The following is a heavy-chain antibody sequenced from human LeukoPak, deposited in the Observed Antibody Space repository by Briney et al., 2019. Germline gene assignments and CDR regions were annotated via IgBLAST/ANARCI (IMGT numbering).Heavy chain of an antibody. CDR1: GGTFSSYA. CDR3: ARAVLRYFDLYYFDY. J-gene: IGHJ4*02. Sequence: SVKVSCKASGGTFSSYAISWVRQAPGQGPEWMGGIIPIFGTANYAQKFQGRVTITADKSTSTAYMELSSLRSEDTAVYYCARAVLRYFDLYYFDYWGQGTLVTVSS. V-gene: IGHV1-69*06. CDR2: IIPIFGTA. D-gene: IGHD3-9*01.